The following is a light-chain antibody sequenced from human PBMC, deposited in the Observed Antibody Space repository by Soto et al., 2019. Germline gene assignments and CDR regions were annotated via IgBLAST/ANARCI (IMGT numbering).Light chain of an antibody. V-gene: IGKV4-1*01. J-gene: IGKJ5*01. CDR3: QQYYNTPIT. Sequence: DIVMTQSPDSLAVSLGERATIKCKSSQSVLYSSNNNNYLAWFQQKPGQPPKLLFYWASTRESGVPDRFSGSGSGTDFTLTISSLQAEDVAVYYCQQYYNTPITFGQATRLEIK. CDR2: WAS. CDR1: QSVLYSSNNNNY.